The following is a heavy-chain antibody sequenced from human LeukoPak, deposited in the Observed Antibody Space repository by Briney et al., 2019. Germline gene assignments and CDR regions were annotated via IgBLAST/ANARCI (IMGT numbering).Heavy chain of an antibody. CDR1: GGSVSGGSYY. V-gene: IGHV4-61*01. J-gene: IGHJ4*02. CDR2: IYYSGST. D-gene: IGHD5-18*01. Sequence: SETLSLTCTVSGGSVSGGSYYWSWIRQPPGKGLEWIGYIYYSGSTNYNPSLKSRVTISVDTSKNQFSLKLSSVTAADTAVYYCARDGRGYSYPDYWGQGTLVTVSS. CDR3: ARDGRGYSYPDY.